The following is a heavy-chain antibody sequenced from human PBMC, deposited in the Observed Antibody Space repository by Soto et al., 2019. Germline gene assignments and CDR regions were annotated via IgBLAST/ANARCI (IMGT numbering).Heavy chain of an antibody. D-gene: IGHD2-15*01. CDR2: ISSSSSTI. CDR3: ARDGAPIVVVVAATLPATPNWFDP. V-gene: IGHV3-48*01. Sequence: GGSLRLSCAASGFTFSSYSMNWVRQAPGKGLEWVSYISSSSSTIYYADSVKGRFTISRDNAKNSLYLQMNSLRAEDTAVYYCARDGAPIVVVVAATLPATPNWFDPWGQGTLVTVSS. CDR1: GFTFSSYS. J-gene: IGHJ5*02.